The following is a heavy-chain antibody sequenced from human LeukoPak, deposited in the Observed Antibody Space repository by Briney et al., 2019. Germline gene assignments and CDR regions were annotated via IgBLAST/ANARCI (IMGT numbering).Heavy chain of an antibody. D-gene: IGHD2-15*01. CDR3: ARSVGWYNWLDP. CDR1: GDSINSYY. CDR2: IYYSGST. Sequence: PSETLSLTCNVSGDSINSYYWSWIRQPPGKGLEWIGYIYYSGSTNYNPSLKSRVTISVDTSKNQFSLKLSSVTAADTAVYYCARSVGWYNWLDPWGQGTLVTVSS. J-gene: IGHJ5*02. V-gene: IGHV4-59*01.